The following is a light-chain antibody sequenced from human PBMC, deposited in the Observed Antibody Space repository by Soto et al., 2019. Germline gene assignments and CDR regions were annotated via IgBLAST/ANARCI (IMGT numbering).Light chain of an antibody. CDR2: DAS. J-gene: IGKJ3*01. CDR3: QQYDTLFT. V-gene: IGKV1-33*01. Sequence: DIQMTQSPSSLSASVGDRVTITCQASQDISNYLNWYQQKPGKAPKLLIYDASNLETGVPSRFSGSGSGTDFTFTISSLQPEDIATHYCQQYDTLFTFGPGTKVDIK. CDR1: QDISNY.